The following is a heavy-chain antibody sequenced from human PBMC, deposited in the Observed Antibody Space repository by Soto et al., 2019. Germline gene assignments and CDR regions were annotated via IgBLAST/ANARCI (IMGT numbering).Heavy chain of an antibody. J-gene: IGHJ4*02. Sequence: QVQLQQWGAGLLKPSETLSLTCAVYGGSFSGYYWSWIRQPPGKGLEWIGEIKHSGSTNYNPSLKGRVTISVDTSKNQFSLKLSSVTAADTAVYYCARGWGRISDYWGQGALVAVSS. CDR3: ARGWGRISDY. CDR1: GGSFSGYY. CDR2: IKHSGST. D-gene: IGHD7-27*01. V-gene: IGHV4-34*01.